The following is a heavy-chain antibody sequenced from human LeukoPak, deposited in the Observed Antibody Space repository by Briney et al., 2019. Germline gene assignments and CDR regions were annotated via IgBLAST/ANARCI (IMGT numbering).Heavy chain of an antibody. CDR3: ARWVVVAAIDAFDI. V-gene: IGHV4-59*12. CDR1: GGSISSYY. Sequence: PSETLSLTCTVSGGSISSYYWSWIRQPPGKGLEWIGYIYYSGSTNYNPSLKSRVTISVDTSKNQFSLKLSSVAAADTAVYYCARWVVVAAIDAFDIWGQGTMVTVSS. CDR2: IYYSGST. D-gene: IGHD2-15*01. J-gene: IGHJ3*02.